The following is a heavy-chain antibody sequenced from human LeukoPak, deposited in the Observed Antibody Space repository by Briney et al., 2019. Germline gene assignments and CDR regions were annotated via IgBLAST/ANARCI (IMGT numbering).Heavy chain of an antibody. Sequence: SVKVSCKASGGTFSSYAISWVRQAPGQGLEWMGGIIPIFGTANYAQKFQGRVTITTDESTSTAYMELSSLRSEDTAVYYCARPDRALGAFDIWGQGTMVTVSS. CDR3: ARPDRALGAFDI. D-gene: IGHD1-14*01. J-gene: IGHJ3*02. CDR1: GGTFSSYA. V-gene: IGHV1-69*05. CDR2: IIPIFGTA.